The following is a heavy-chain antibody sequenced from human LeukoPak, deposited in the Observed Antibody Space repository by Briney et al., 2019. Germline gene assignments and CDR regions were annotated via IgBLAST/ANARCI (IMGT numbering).Heavy chain of an antibody. D-gene: IGHD2-2*02. CDR3: ARAYRSGPTCYSPDY. J-gene: IGHJ4*02. V-gene: IGHV3-30-3*01. CDR2: VSSDGTKK. CDR1: GLTFSNNA. Sequence: GGSLRLSCTASGLTFSNNAMHWVRQAPGKGLEWVAVVSSDGTKKYYADSVKGRFTISRDNSKNTLYLQMNSLGVEDTAVYYCARAYRSGPTCYSPDYWGQGTLVIVSS.